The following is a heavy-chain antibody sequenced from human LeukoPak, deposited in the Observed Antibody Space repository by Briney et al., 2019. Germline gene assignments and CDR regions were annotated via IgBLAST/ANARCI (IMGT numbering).Heavy chain of an antibody. J-gene: IGHJ4*02. CDR2: IDHRGTA. D-gene: IGHD3-3*01. CDR3: AVGITILGVAASFDS. V-gene: IGHV4-34*01. Sequence: SESLSLTCAVYGASYNAYYWSWIRQPPGKGLEWIGDIDHRGTATYNPSLKSRLTISADASTNQFSLKLNSVTDADTAVYYCAVGITILGVAASFDSWGQGNLVIVSS. CDR1: GASYNAYY.